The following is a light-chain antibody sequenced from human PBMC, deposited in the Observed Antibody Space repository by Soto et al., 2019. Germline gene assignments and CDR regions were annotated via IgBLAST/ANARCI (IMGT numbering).Light chain of an antibody. J-gene: IGLJ3*02. CDR3: NSYTYRSTWV. V-gene: IGLV2-14*01. CDR2: EVS. CDR1: SRDVGGYNY. Sequence: QSALTQPASVSGSPGQSITISCTGTSRDVGGYNYVSWYQQHPGKAPTLMIYEVSHRPSGVSNRFSGSKSGNTASLTIYGLQAEDEADYYCNSYTYRSTWVFGEGTKLTVL.